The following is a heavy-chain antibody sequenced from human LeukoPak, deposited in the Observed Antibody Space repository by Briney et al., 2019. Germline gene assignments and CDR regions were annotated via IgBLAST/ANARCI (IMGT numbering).Heavy chain of an antibody. D-gene: IGHD3-22*01. CDR2: ISAYNGDT. V-gene: IGHV1-18*01. J-gene: IGHJ3*02. CDR1: GYTFTSYG. Sequence: ASVKVSCKASGYTFTSYGINWVRQAPGQGLEWIGLISAYNGDTNYAQKLQGRVTMTTDTTTSTAYMELRSLRSDDTAVYYCARGLIYYYDSSGAFDIWGQGTMVTVSS. CDR3: ARGLIYYYDSSGAFDI.